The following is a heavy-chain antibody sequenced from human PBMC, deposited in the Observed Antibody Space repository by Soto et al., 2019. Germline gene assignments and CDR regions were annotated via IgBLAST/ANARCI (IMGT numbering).Heavy chain of an antibody. Sequence: QVHLVQSGTEVKKPGASVKVSCKVSGNTLTELSMHWVRQTPGKGLEWLGGFDPEDGETIYAQKLHGRVTMTEDTSTDTAYMELSSLTSEDTAIYYCAAAGIWFGERTYNLYFDYWGQGTLVTVSS. D-gene: IGHD3-10*01. CDR1: GNTLTELS. J-gene: IGHJ4*02. CDR3: AAAGIWFGERTYNLYFDY. CDR2: FDPEDGET. V-gene: IGHV1-24*01.